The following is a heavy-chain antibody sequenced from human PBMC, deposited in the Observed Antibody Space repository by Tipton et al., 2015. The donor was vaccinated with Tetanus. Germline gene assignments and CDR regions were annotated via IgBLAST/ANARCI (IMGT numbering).Heavy chain of an antibody. CDR2: IYYLGNT. Sequence: TLSLTCTVSGISVSTNDYYWSWVRQPPGKELEWIGYIYYLGNTAYNPSLQSRVSMLVDTSKKQFSLRLNSVSAADTAVYYCARGAIFGVLTYRAFDIWGQGTMVTVSS. J-gene: IGHJ3*02. D-gene: IGHD3-3*01. CDR1: GISVSTNDYY. V-gene: IGHV4-61*08. CDR3: ARGAIFGVLTYRAFDI.